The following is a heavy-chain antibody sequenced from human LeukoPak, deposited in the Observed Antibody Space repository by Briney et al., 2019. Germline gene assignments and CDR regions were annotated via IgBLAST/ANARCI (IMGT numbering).Heavy chain of an antibody. CDR2: ISSSATYI. CDR1: GFTFSSYT. J-gene: IGHJ4*02. D-gene: IGHD4-17*01. Sequence: PGGSLRLSCAGSGFTFSSYTMNWVRLAPGKELEWVSSISSSATYIYYADSVRGRFTISRDDAKNSLFLHMNSLRAEDTAVYYCATWDDYGDYVAFEYWGQGTLVTVSS. V-gene: IGHV3-21*01. CDR3: ATWDDYGDYVAFEY.